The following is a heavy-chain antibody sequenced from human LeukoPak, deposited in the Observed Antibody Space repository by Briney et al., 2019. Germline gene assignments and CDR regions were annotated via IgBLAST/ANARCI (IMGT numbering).Heavy chain of an antibody. Sequence: SETLSLTCTGSGGSISSYYWSWIRQPPGKGLEWIGYMYYSGSTNYKSSLKSRVTISVDTSKNQFSLKLRSVTAAETAVYFCARGLFRGVRTDPYYHYYMDVWGKGTTVTVSS. J-gene: IGHJ6*03. D-gene: IGHD3-10*01. CDR3: ARGLFRGVRTDPYYHYYMDV. V-gene: IGHV4-59*12. CDR1: GGSISSYY. CDR2: MYYSGST.